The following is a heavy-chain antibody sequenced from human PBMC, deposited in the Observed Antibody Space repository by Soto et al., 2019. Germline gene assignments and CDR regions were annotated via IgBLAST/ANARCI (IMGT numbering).Heavy chain of an antibody. CDR1: GFTFSSYW. CDR3: ARVEPKSRSKSFDI. CDR2: INSDGSST. Sequence: GGSLRLSCAASGFTFSSYWIHWVRQAPGKGLVWVSRINSDGSSTSYADSVKGRFTISRDNAKNTLYLQMNSLRAEDTAVYYCARVEPKSRSKSFDIWGQGTMVTVSS. V-gene: IGHV3-74*01. J-gene: IGHJ3*02.